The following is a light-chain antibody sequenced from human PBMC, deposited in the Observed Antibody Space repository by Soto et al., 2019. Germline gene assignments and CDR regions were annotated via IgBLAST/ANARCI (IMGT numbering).Light chain of an antibody. V-gene: IGLV4-69*01. CDR3: QTWATGILV. J-gene: IGLJ3*02. Sequence: QLVLTQSPSASASLGASVKLTCTLSSGHSASAIAWHQQQPEKGPRYLMKLNSDGSHSKGDGIPDRFSGSSSGAERYLTISSLQSEDEADYYCQTWATGILVFGGGTKLTVL. CDR2: LNSDGSH. CDR1: SGHSASA.